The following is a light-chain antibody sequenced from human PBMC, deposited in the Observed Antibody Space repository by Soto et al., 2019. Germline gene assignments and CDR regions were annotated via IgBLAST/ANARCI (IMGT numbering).Light chain of an antibody. CDR3: ISYTTSSTVA. J-gene: IGLJ2*01. V-gene: IGLV2-14*01. CDR2: EVS. Sequence: QSAVTQSASVSGSPGQSITISCTGDSSDIGGYNYVSWYQQHPDKAPKLMIFEVSNRPSGVSNRFSGSKSGNTASLTISGLLPEDESDYYCISYTTSSTVAFGGGTKLTVL. CDR1: SSDIGGYNY.